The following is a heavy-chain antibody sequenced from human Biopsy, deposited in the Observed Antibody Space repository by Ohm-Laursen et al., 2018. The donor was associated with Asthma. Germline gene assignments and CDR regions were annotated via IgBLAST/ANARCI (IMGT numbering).Heavy chain of an antibody. V-gene: IGHV1-69*13. Sequence: SVKVSCKVSGDSFSNYAISWVRQAPGRGLEWMGGLIPVLGTPDHAQMFEGRVTITADESTSTAYMELSSLSSEDTAVYYCAASTPGIAVGAILSFDYWGQGTLVTVSS. D-gene: IGHD6-19*01. CDR1: GDSFSNYA. J-gene: IGHJ4*02. CDR2: LIPVLGTP. CDR3: AASTPGIAVGAILSFDY.